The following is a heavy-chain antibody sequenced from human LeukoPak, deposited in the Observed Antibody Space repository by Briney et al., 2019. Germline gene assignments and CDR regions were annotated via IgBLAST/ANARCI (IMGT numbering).Heavy chain of an antibody. J-gene: IGHJ4*02. CDR2: IYSGGST. CDR3: VYSSPYFDY. D-gene: IGHD5-18*01. V-gene: IGHV3-53*01. Sequence: GGSLRLSRAASGFTVSSNYMSWVRQAPGKGLEWVSVIYSGGSTYYADSVKGRFTISRDNSKNTLYLQMNSLRAEDTAVYYCVYSSPYFDYWGQGTLVTVSS. CDR1: GFTVSSNY.